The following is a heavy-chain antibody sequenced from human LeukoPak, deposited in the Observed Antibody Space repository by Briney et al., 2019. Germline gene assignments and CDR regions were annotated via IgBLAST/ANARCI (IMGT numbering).Heavy chain of an antibody. CDR2: IYYSGST. Sequence: NTSETLSLTCTVSGGSISSRSYYWGWIRQPPGKGLEWIGSIYYSGSTYYNPSLKSRVTISVDTSKNQFSLKLSSVTAADTAVYYCARGPPPGSYFDYWGQGTLVTVSS. V-gene: IGHV4-39*01. J-gene: IGHJ4*02. CDR1: GGSISSRSYY. CDR3: ARGPPPGSYFDY. D-gene: IGHD1-26*01.